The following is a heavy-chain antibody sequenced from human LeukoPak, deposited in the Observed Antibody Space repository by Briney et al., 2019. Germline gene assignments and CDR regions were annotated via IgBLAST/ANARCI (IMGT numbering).Heavy chain of an antibody. CDR3: ARDLAWGAFDY. CDR1: GFTFSNHG. V-gene: IGHV3-23*01. D-gene: IGHD7-27*01. Sequence: GGSLRLSCAASGFTFSNHGMNWVRQAPGKGLEWLSGISPRGGGTYYADSVQGRFTISRDDSKNTLPLQMNSLRVEDTAVYYCARDLAWGAFDYWGQGTLVTVSS. J-gene: IGHJ4*02. CDR2: ISPRGGGT.